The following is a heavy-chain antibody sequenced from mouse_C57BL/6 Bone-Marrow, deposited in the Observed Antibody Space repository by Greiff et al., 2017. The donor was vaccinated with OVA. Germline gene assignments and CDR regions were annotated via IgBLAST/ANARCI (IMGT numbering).Heavy chain of an antibody. CDR2: IYPSDSET. CDR3: ARGRFPYYFDY. V-gene: IGHV1-61*01. J-gene: IGHJ2*01. Sequence: QVQLKQPGAELVRPGSSVKLSCKASGYTFTSYWMDWVKQRPGQGLEWIGNIYPSDSETHYNQKFKDKATLTVDKSSSTAYMQLSSLTSEDSAVYYCARGRFPYYFDYWGQGTTLTVSS. CDR1: GYTFTSYW.